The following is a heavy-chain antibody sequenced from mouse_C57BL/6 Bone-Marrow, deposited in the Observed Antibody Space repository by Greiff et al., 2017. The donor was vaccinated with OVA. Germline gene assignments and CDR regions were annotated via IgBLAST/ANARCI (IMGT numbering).Heavy chain of an antibody. J-gene: IGHJ4*01. V-gene: IGHV14-4*01. D-gene: IGHD2-12*01. CDR1: GFNIKDDY. CDR3: TTYYSGDAMDY. Sequence: EVQLQQSGAELVRPGASVKLSCTASGFNIKDDYMHWVQQRPEQGLEWIGWIDPENGDTEYASKFQGKATIKADTTSNTAYLKLSSLTSEDTAVDDCTTYYSGDAMDYWGQGTLVTVS. CDR2: IDPENGDT.